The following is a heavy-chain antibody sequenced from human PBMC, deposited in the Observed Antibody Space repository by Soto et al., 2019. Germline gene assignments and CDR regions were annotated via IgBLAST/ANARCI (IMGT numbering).Heavy chain of an antibody. D-gene: IGHD3-16*01. CDR1: GGSISSYY. J-gene: IGHJ6*02. CDR3: ARYRGGDYYYGMDV. CDR2: IYYSGST. V-gene: IGHV4-59*01. Sequence: SETLSLTCTVSGGSISSYYWSWIRQPPGKGLEWIGYIYYSGSTNYNPSLKSRVTISVDTSKNQFSLKLSSVTAADTAVYYCARYRGGDYYYGMDVWGQGTTVTVSS.